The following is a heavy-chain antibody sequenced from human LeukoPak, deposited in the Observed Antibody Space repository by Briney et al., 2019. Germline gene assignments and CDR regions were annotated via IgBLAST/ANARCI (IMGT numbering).Heavy chain of an antibody. CDR3: AKDRWTTVVRDLDN. CDR1: GSTFSRYA. J-gene: IGHJ4*02. CDR2: VSGNGGST. V-gene: IGHV3-23*01. D-gene: IGHD4-23*01. Sequence: GGSLRLSCAASGSTFSRYAMSWVRQAPGKGLEWVSTVSGNGGSTYYADSVKGRFTISRDNTKNTLYLQMNSLRAEDTAVYYCAKDRWTTVVRDLDNWGQGTLVTVSS.